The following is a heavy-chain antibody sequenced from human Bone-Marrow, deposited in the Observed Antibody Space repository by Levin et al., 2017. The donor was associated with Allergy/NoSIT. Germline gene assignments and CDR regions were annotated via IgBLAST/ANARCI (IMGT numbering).Heavy chain of an antibody. CDR1: GFTFSSYG. CDR3: ARDLGITIFGVVIGACDI. D-gene: IGHD3-3*01. V-gene: IGHV3-33*01. J-gene: IGHJ3*02. CDR2: IWYDGSNK. Sequence: TGGSLRLSCAASGFTFSSYGMHWVRQAPGKGLEWVAVIWYDGSNKYYADSVKGRFTISRDNSKNTLYLQMNSLRAEDTAVYYCARDLGITIFGVVIGACDIWGQGTMVTVSS.